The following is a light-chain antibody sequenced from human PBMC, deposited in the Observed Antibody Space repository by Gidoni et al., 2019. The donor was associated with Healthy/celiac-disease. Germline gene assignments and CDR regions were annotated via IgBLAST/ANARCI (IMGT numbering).Light chain of an antibody. J-gene: IGLJ1*01. CDR2: EGS. CDR1: SSDVGSYNL. CDR3: CSYAGSSSYV. V-gene: IGLV2-23*01. Sequence: QAALTQPASVSGSPGQSITISCTGTSSDVGSYNLVSWYQQHPGKAPKLMIYEGSKRPSGVSHRFSCSKSGNTASLTISGLQAEDEAAYYCCSYAGSSSYVFGTGTKVTVL.